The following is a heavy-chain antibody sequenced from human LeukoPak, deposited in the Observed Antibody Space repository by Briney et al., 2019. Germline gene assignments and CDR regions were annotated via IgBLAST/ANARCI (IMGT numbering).Heavy chain of an antibody. CDR2: ILYDGTKT. V-gene: IGHV3-30*02. D-gene: IGHD1-26*01. Sequence: GGSLRLSCVASGFTFGNYGIHWVRQAPGKGLEWVAFILYDGTKTYYADSVKGRFTISRDNSKNTLYLQMNSLRVKDTAVYYCAQWELATLLDYWGQGALVTVSS. CDR1: GFTFGNYG. CDR3: AQWELATLLDY. J-gene: IGHJ4*02.